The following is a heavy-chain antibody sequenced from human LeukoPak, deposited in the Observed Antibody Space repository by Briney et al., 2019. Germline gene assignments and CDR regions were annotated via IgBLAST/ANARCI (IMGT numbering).Heavy chain of an antibody. CDR2: IFNSGSS. J-gene: IGHJ3*02. CDR3: ARGVGGVREGFDI. V-gene: IGHV4-61*01. Sequence: SETLSLTCAVYGGSVSSESYHWSWIRQPPGKGLEWIAYIFNSGSSNYNPSLKSRVTISVDTSKNQFSLKLNSVTAADTAQYHCARGVGGVREGFDIWGQGTMVTVSS. D-gene: IGHD3-16*01. CDR1: GGSVSSESYH.